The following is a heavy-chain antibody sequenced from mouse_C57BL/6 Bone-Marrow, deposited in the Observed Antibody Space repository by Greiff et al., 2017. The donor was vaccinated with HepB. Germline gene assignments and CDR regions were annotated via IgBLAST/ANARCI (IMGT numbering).Heavy chain of an antibody. D-gene: IGHD1-1*01. V-gene: IGHV1-82*01. CDR3: ARAIYYYGSSYHYFDY. CDR2: IYPGDGDT. CDR1: GYAFSSSW. J-gene: IGHJ2*01. Sequence: VQLQQSGPELVKPGASVKISCKASGYAFSSSWMNWVKQRPGKGLEWIGRIYPGDGDTNYNGKFKGKATLTADKSSSTAYMQLSSLTPEDSAVYFCARAIYYYGSSYHYFDYWGQGTTLTVSS.